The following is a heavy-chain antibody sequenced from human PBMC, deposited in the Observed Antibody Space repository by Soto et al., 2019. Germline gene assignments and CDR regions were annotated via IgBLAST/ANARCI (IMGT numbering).Heavy chain of an antibody. V-gene: IGHV1-46*01. J-gene: IGHJ6*02. CDR1: GYTFTSYY. D-gene: IGHD3-3*01. CDR3: ARDHEYYDFWCCPAYYYYGMDV. CDR2: INPSGGST. Sequence: ASVKVSCKASGYTFTSYYMHRVRQAPGQGLEWMGIINPSGGSTSYAQKFQGRVTMTRDTSTSTVYMELSSLRSEDTAVYYCARDHEYYDFWCCPAYYYYGMDVWGRGSTVTV.